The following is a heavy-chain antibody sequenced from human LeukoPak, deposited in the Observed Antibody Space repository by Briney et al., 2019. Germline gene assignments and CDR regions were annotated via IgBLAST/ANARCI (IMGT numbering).Heavy chain of an antibody. J-gene: IGHJ4*02. D-gene: IGHD5-24*01. CDR1: GGSTSSYY. CDR3: ARVSTHVEMATIAYYFDY. Sequence: PSETLSLTCTVSGGSTSSYYWSWIRQPAGQGLEWIGRIYTSGSTNYNPSLKSRVPMSVDTSKNQFSLKLSPVTAADTAVYYCARVSTHVEMATIAYYFDYWGQGTLVTVSS. CDR2: IYTSGST. V-gene: IGHV4-4*07.